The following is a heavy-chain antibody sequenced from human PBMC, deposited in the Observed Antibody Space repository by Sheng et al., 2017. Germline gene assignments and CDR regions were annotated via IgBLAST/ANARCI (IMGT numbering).Heavy chain of an antibody. J-gene: IGHJ5*02. D-gene: IGHD2-15*01. CDR2: INHSGST. CDR1: GGSFSGYY. Sequence: QVQLQQWGAGLLKPSETLSLTCAVYGGSFSGYYWSWIRQPPGKGLEWIGEINHSGSTNYNPSLKSRVTISVDTSKNQFSLKLSSVTAADTAVYYCARGVVVVAATRSGRVAGFDPWGQGTLVTVSS. V-gene: IGHV4-34*01. CDR3: ARGVVVVAATRSGRVAGFDP.